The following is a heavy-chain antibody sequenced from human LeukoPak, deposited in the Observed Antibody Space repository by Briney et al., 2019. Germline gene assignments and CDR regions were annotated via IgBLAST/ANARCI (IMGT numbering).Heavy chain of an antibody. J-gene: IGHJ6*02. CDR2: ISGNGDTA. Sequence: GGSLRLSCVASGFTFTRYGMSWVRQAPGKGLEWVSVISGNGDTAYYADSVKGRFTISRDNSKNTVYLQTNSLGAEDTAVYYCARGPYYYDGSAYDYYGMDVWGQGTTVTVSS. CDR1: GFTFTRYG. D-gene: IGHD3-22*01. CDR3: ARGPYYYDGSAYDYYGMDV. V-gene: IGHV3-23*01.